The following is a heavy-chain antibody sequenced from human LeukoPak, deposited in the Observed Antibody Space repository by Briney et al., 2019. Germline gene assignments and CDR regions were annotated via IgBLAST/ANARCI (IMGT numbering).Heavy chain of an antibody. V-gene: IGHV4-31*03. D-gene: IGHD2-15*01. J-gene: IGHJ4*02. CDR1: GGSISSGGYY. CDR3: ARGGGYCSGGSCYFAREYYFDY. Sequence: SQTLSLTCTVSGGSISSGGYYWSWIRQHPGKGLEWIGYIYYSGSTYYNPSLKSRVTISVDTSKNQFSLKLSSVTAADTAVYYCARGGGYCSGGSCYFAREYYFDYWGQGTLVTVSS. CDR2: IYYSGST.